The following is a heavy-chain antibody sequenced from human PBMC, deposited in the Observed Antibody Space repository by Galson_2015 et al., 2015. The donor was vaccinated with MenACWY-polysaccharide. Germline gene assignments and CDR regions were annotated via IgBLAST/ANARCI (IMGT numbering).Heavy chain of an antibody. CDR1: GLTFSTYG. V-gene: IGHV3-23*01. CDR3: AKDASNSWFDS. D-gene: IGHD4-23*01. J-gene: IGHJ5*01. Sequence: SLRLSCAASGLTFSTYGMGWVRQAPGKGLEWVSTLDGSGANTYYADSVRGRFTIPRDNSKKMLYLQMNSLRAEDTALYYCAKDASNSWFDSWGQGTLVTVSS. CDR2: LDGSGANT.